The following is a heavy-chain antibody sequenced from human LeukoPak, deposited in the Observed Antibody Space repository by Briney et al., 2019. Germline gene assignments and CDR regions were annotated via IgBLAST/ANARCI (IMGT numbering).Heavy chain of an antibody. V-gene: IGHV3-48*04. CDR3: ARGNRNLYYYYYMDV. D-gene: IGHD1-14*01. CDR1: GFTFSSYS. Sequence: GGSLRLSCAASGFTFSSYSMNWVRQAPGKGLEWVSYISSSGSTIYYADSVKGRFTISRDNAKNSLYLQMNSLRAEDTAVYYCARGNRNLYYYYYMDVWGKGTTVTISS. CDR2: ISSSGSTI. J-gene: IGHJ6*03.